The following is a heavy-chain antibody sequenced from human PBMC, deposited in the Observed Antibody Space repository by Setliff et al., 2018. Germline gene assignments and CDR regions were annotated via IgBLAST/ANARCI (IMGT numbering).Heavy chain of an antibody. Sequence: GASVKVSCKASGYTFTSYGITWVRQAPGQGLEWMAWISAYNGYIVYAQKFQGRVTVTTDTSTSTAYMELRSLRSDDTAVYYCARGPPDFVVVPAAAKFDYWGQGTLVTVSS. CDR3: ARGPPDFVVVPAAAKFDY. CDR2: ISAYNGYI. CDR1: GYTFTSYG. V-gene: IGHV1-18*01. J-gene: IGHJ4*02. D-gene: IGHD2-2*01.